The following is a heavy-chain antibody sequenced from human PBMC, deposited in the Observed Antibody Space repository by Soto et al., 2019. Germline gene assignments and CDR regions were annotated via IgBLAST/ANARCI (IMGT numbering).Heavy chain of an antibody. V-gene: IGHV4-34*01. CDR2: INHSGST. J-gene: IGHJ6*03. Sequence: QVQLQQWGAGLLKPSETLSLTCAVYGGSFSGYYWSWIRQPPGKGLEWIGEINHSGSTNYNPSLKSRVTISVDPSKNQFSLKLSSVTAADTAVYYCATERSSSSPNYYYYMDVWGKGTTVTVSS. CDR3: ATERSSSSPNYYYYMDV. CDR1: GGSFSGYY. D-gene: IGHD2-2*01.